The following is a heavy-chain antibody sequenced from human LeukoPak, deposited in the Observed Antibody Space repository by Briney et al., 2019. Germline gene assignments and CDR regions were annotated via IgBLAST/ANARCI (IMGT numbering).Heavy chain of an antibody. Sequence: GGSLRLSCAASGFTFSNAWMSWVRQAPGKGLEWVSYISSSGSTIYYADSVKGRFTITRDNAKNSLYLQMNSLRAEDTAVYYCATRVAAAGFYAFDIWGQGTMVTVSS. J-gene: IGHJ3*02. V-gene: IGHV3-11*01. D-gene: IGHD6-13*01. CDR2: ISSSGSTI. CDR1: GFTFSNAW. CDR3: ATRVAAAGFYAFDI.